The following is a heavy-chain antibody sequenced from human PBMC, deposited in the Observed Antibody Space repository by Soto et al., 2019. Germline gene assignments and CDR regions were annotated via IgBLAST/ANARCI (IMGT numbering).Heavy chain of an antibody. J-gene: IGHJ4*02. CDR3: TTDPGDYEDF. V-gene: IGHV3-15*01. CDR1: GITFTNAW. D-gene: IGHD4-17*01. Sequence: EVQLVESGGDLVKPGGCLRLSCAASGITFTNAWMSWVRQAPGKGLEWVGRIKNKVDGGTTDYAAPVRGRFTISRDDSKNTLFLQMNSLETEDTAVYYCTTDPGDYEDFWGQGTLVTVSS. CDR2: IKNKVDGGTT.